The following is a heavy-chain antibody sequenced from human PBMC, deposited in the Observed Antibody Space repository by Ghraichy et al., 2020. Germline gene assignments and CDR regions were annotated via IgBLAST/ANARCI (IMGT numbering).Heavy chain of an antibody. CDR2: IYTSGST. Sequence: SQTLSLTCTVSGGSISSYYWSWIRQPPGKGLEWIGYIYTSGSTNYNPSLKSRVTISVDTSKNQFSLKLSSVTAADTAVYYCARYYDFWSGYFDYWGQGTLVNVSS. CDR1: GGSISSYY. CDR3: ARYYDFWSGYFDY. D-gene: IGHD3-3*01. J-gene: IGHJ4*02. V-gene: IGHV4-4*09.